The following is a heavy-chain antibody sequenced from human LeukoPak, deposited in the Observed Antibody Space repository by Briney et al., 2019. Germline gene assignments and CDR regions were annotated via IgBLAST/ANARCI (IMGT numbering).Heavy chain of an antibody. V-gene: IGHV1-46*01. Sequence: GASVKVSCKASGYTFTSYYMHWVRQAPGQGLEWMGIINPSGGSTSYAQKFQGRVTMTRDMSTSTAYMELSSLRSEDTALYYCAKGESMVRGVIRNWGQGTLVTVSS. CDR2: INPSGGST. CDR3: AKGESMVRGVIRN. CDR1: GYTFTSYY. D-gene: IGHD3-10*01. J-gene: IGHJ4*02.